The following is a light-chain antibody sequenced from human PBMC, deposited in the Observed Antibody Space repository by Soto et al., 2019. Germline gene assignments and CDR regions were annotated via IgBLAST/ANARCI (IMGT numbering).Light chain of an antibody. J-gene: IGLJ3*02. CDR3: QSYDSSLSAL. Sequence: QTVVTQPPSVSRAPGQRVTISCTGSNSNIGAGYDVHWYQQLPGTHPKLLIYGNSNRPSGVPDRFSGSKSGTSASLAITGLQAEDEADYYCQSYDSSLSALFGGGTKLTVL. CDR1: NSNIGAGYD. CDR2: GNS. V-gene: IGLV1-40*01.